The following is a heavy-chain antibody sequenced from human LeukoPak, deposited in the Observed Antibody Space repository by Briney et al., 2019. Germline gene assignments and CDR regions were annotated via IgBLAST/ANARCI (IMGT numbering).Heavy chain of an antibody. D-gene: IGHD3-9*01. CDR1: GFTFSSYG. CDR2: IRYDGSNK. Sequence: GGSLRLSCAASGFTFSSYGMPWVRQAPGKGLEWVAFIRYDGSNKYYADSVKGRFTISRDNSKNTLYLQMNSLRAEDTAVYYCARGGSYYDILTGYYHWGQGTLVTVSS. J-gene: IGHJ4*02. V-gene: IGHV3-30*02. CDR3: ARGGSYYDILTGYYH.